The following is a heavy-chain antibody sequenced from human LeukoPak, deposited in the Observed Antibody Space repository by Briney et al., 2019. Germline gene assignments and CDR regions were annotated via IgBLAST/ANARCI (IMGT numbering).Heavy chain of an antibody. Sequence: ASVKVSCKASGYTFTSYGISWVRQAPGQGLEWMGWISAYNGNTNYAQKLQGRVTMTTDTSTSTAYMELRSLRSDDTAVYYCARRGFCSSTSCYKDAFDIWGQGTMVTVSS. V-gene: IGHV1-18*01. CDR2: ISAYNGNT. J-gene: IGHJ3*02. D-gene: IGHD2-2*02. CDR3: ARRGFCSSTSCYKDAFDI. CDR1: GYTFTSYG.